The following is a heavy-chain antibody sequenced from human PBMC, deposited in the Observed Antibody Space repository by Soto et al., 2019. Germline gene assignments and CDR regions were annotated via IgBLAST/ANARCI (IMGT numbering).Heavy chain of an antibody. V-gene: IGHV3-48*03. CDR1: GFTFSSSE. CDR2: IHPSGQPI. J-gene: IGHJ3*01. D-gene: IGHD1-26*01. Sequence: EVQLVESGGGLVQPGGSLRLSCAVSGFTFSSSEMYWVRQAPGKGLEWISYIHPSGQPIFYADSVKGRFTIARDNANNSLFLQMTSLRAADTDVYYCARRASRWGQGTRVNVSS. CDR3: ARRASR.